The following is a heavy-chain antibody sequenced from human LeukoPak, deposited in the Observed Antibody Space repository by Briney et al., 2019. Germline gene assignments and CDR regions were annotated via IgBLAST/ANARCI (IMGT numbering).Heavy chain of an antibody. D-gene: IGHD2-2*02. CDR3: ATGRGARYCSSTSCYNQYYFDY. J-gene: IGHJ4*02. V-gene: IGHV3-33*01. CDR1: GFTFSNYG. Sequence: AGRSLRLSCAASGFTFSNYGMHWVRQAPGKGLEWVAVIWYDGSNKYHAGSVEGRFTISRDNSKNTLYLQMNSLRAEDTAVYYCATGRGARYCSSTSCYNQYYFDYWGQGALVTVSS. CDR2: IWYDGSNK.